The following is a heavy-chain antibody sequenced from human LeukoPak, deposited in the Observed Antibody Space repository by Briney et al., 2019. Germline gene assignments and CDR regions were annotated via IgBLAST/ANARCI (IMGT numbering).Heavy chain of an antibody. J-gene: IGHJ4*02. V-gene: IGHV3-30-3*01. CDR2: ISYDGSNK. Sequence: PGGSLRLLCGASGFTFSSYAMLWVRRAPDEGLVGVAVISYDGSNKYYADSVKGRFTISRDNSKNTLYLQMNSLRAEDTAVYYCARDGLPTGEDFDYWGQGTLVTVSS. D-gene: IGHD7-27*01. CDR1: GFTFSSYA. CDR3: ARDGLPTGEDFDY.